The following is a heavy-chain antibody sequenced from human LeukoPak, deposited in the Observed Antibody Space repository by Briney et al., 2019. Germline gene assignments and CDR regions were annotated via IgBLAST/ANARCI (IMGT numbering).Heavy chain of an antibody. CDR1: GFTFSSYA. D-gene: IGHD3-22*01. V-gene: IGHV3-23*01. Sequence: GGSLRLSCAASGFTFSSYAMSWVRQAPGKGLEWVSAISGSGGSTYYADSVKGRFTISRDNSKNTLYLQMNSLRAEDTAVYYCVKVPGAMIVVGYWRQGTLVTVSS. J-gene: IGHJ4*02. CDR2: ISGSGGST. CDR3: VKVPGAMIVVGY.